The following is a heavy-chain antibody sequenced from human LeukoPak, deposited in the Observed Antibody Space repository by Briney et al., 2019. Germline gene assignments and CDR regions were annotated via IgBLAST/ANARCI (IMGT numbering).Heavy chain of an antibody. D-gene: IGHD4-17*01. Sequence: PGGSLRLSCAASGFTFSSYAMSWVRQAPGTGLEWVSAISGSGGRTYYADSVKGRFTISRDNSKNTLYLQMNSLRAEDTAVYYCVATVTILDYWGQGTLVTVSS. CDR3: VATVTILDY. V-gene: IGHV3-23*01. CDR2: ISGSGGRT. J-gene: IGHJ4*02. CDR1: GFTFSSYA.